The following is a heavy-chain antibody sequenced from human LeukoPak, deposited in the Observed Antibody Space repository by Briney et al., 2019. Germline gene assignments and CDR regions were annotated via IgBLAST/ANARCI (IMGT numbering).Heavy chain of an antibody. CDR3: ARGGMVRGVIVYYYYGMDV. CDR1: GGSISSSNW. V-gene: IGHV4-4*02. J-gene: IGHJ6*04. Sequence: SETLSLTCAVSGGSISSSNWWSWVRQPPGKGLEWIGEIYHTGSTNYNPSLKSRVTISVDKSKIQFSLKLSSVTAADTAVYYCARGGMVRGVIVYYYYGMDVWGKGTTVTVSS. CDR2: IYHTGST. D-gene: IGHD3-10*01.